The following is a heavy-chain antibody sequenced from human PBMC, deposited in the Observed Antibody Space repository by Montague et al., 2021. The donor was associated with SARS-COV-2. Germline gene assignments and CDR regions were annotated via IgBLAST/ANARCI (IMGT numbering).Heavy chain of an antibody. J-gene: IGHJ6*02. Sequence: SETLSLTCTVSGGSISSYYWSWIRQPPGKGLEWIGHIYYSGSTNYNPSLKSRVTISADTSKNQFSLKLSSVTAADTAVYYCARVPYSSSGFFYYYYGIDVWGQGTTVTVSS. CDR1: GGSISSYY. CDR3: ARVPYSSSGFFYYYYGIDV. CDR2: IYYSGST. D-gene: IGHD6-6*01. V-gene: IGHV4-59*13.